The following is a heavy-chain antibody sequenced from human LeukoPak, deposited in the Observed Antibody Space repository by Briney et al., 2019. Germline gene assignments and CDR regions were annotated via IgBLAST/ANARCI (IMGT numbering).Heavy chain of an antibody. CDR1: GFTFSSYS. D-gene: IGHD3-3*01. Sequence: GGSLRLSCAASGFTFSSYSMNWVRQAPGKGLEWVSSISSSSSYIYYADSVKGRFTISRGNAKKSLYLQMNSLRAEDTAVYYCARALYDFWSGYYMGLGDYWGQGTLVTVSS. V-gene: IGHV3-21*01. CDR3: ARALYDFWSGYYMGLGDY. J-gene: IGHJ4*02. CDR2: ISSSSSYI.